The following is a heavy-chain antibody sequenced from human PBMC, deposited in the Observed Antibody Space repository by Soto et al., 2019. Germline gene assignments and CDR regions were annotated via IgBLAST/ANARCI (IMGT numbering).Heavy chain of an antibody. CDR1: GGTFSSYT. V-gene: IGHV1-69*02. Sequence: GASVKVSCKASGGTFSSYTISWVRQAPGQGLEWMGRIIPILGIANYAQKFQGRVTITADKSTSTAYMELSSLRSEDTAVYYCARGATSYGAQGRSYYYYYMGVWGKGTTVTVSS. CDR2: IIPILGIA. D-gene: IGHD4-17*01. J-gene: IGHJ6*03. CDR3: ARGATSYGAQGRSYYYYYMGV.